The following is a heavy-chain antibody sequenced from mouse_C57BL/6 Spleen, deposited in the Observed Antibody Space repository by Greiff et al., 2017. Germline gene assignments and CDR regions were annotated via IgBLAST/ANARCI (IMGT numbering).Heavy chain of an antibody. V-gene: IGHV1-74*01. D-gene: IGHD1-1*01. J-gene: IGHJ3*01. CDR1: GYTFTSYW. CDR3: ALYYGSSSFAY. Sequence: QVQLQQSGAELVKPGASVKVSCKASGYTFTSYWMHWVKQRPGQGLEWIGRIHPSDSDTNYNQKFKGKATLTVDKSSSTAYMQLSSLTSEDSAVYYCALYYGSSSFAYWGQGTLVTVSA. CDR2: IHPSDSDT.